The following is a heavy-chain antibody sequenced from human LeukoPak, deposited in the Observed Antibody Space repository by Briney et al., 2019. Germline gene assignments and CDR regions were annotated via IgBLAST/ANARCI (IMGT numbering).Heavy chain of an antibody. CDR3: AREDHAGLDI. V-gene: IGHV4-59*01. CDR2: IDYTGGT. Sequence: NTSETLSLTCTVSGGAMTRNYLNWIRQFPGKGLEWIGYIDYTGGTNYNPSLKSRVIISGDTSKTEFPLKMSTVTAADTAVYYCAREDHAGLDIWGQGTMVTVSS. CDR1: GGAMTRNY. J-gene: IGHJ3*02.